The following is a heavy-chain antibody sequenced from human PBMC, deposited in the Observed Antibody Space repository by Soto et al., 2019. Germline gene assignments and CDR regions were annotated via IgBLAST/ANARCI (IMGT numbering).Heavy chain of an antibody. J-gene: IGHJ4*02. CDR1: GYTFTSNY. V-gene: IGHV1-46*03. CDR2: VDPSGGST. Sequence: QMQLVQSGAEVKMPGASVKVSCKASGYTFTSNYVLWVRQAPGQGLEWMGIVDPSGGSTIYAQKFRGRGTMTNDTSTSQIYIEVSSLRSEDTAVFYCARVIGTYCDILTGLWGGHFDYWGQGTQVTVSS. D-gene: IGHD3-9*01. CDR3: ARVIGTYCDILTGLWGGHFDY.